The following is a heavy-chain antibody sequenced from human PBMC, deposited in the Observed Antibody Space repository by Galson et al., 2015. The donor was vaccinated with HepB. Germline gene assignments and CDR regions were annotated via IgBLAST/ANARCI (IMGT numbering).Heavy chain of an antibody. CDR3: ARGSSPANWFDP. J-gene: IGHJ5*02. CDR2: ISHSGRT. D-gene: IGHD2-15*01. V-gene: IGHV4-34*01. Sequence: LSLTCAVTGVSFSDYYWVWIRQSPGKGLQWIGEISHSGRTNYNPSLKGRVTISVDTSKNQFTLNLNSVTAADTAVYFCARGSSPANWFDPWGQGTLVTVSA. CDR1: GVSFSDYY.